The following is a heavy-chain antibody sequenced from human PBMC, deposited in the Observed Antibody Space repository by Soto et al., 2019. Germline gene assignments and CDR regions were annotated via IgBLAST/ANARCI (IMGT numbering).Heavy chain of an antibody. V-gene: IGHV3-23*01. CDR1: GFTFSSYA. J-gene: IGHJ4*02. CDR2: VSIGGST. CDR3: AKDDFTDRGEDYFDH. D-gene: IGHD2-21*01. Sequence: GGSLRLSCAASGFTFSSYAMGWVRQGPGKGLEWVAVVSIGGSTHYADSVRGRFTISRDNSKNTLSLQMNSLTAEDTAVYFCAKDDFTDRGEDYFDHWGPGTLVTVSS.